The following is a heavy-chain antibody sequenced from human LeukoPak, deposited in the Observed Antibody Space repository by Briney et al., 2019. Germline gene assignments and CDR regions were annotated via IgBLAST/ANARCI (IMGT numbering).Heavy chain of an antibody. D-gene: IGHD6-19*01. CDR1: GFTFSSYA. CDR2: ISYDGSNK. J-gene: IGHJ3*02. Sequence: GGSLRLSCAASGFTFSSYAMYWVRQAPGKGLEWVAVISYDGSNKYYADSVKGRFTISRDNSKNTLYLQMNSLRAEDTAVYYCAREAVAAIAFDIWGQGTMVTVSS. V-gene: IGHV3-30-3*01. CDR3: AREAVAAIAFDI.